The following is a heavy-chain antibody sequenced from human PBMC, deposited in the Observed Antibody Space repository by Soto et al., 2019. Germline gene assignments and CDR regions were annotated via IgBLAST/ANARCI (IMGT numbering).Heavy chain of an antibody. J-gene: IGHJ4*02. V-gene: IGHV3-23*01. CDR3: AKTSRSGRGFDF. D-gene: IGHD3-10*01. CDR2: ISDGGRT. Sequence: GGSLRLSCAASGFTFSRYAMSWVRQAPGKGLEWVSGISDGGRTFYADPVKGRLTISRDNPKNAVYLQLSSLRADDTAVYYCAKTSRSGRGFDFWGQGTLVTVSS. CDR1: GFTFSRYA.